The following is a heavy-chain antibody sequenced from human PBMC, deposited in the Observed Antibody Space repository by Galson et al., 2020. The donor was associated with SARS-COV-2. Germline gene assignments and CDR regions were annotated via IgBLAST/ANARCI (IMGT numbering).Heavy chain of an antibody. CDR1: GYTFTDYY. J-gene: IGHJ6*02. CDR2: INPKSGGT. V-gene: IGHV1-2*02. CDR3: ARLRYYDVLTGYIVDV. Sequence: ASVQVSCQASGYTFTDYYIHWVRQAPGQELEWMGWINPKSGGTNYAQKFEGRVTMTRDTSITTAYMELSRLRADDTAVYYCARLRYYDVLTGYIVDVWGQGTMVTVSS. D-gene: IGHD3-9*01.